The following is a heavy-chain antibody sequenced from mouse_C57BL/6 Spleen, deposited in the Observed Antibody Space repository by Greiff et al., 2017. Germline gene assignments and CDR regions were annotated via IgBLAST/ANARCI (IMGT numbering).Heavy chain of an antibody. CDR2: ISYDGST. V-gene: IGHV3-6*01. D-gene: IGHD1-1*01. CDR1: GYSITSGYY. J-gene: IGHJ4*01. Sequence: VQLKESGPGLVKPSQSLSLTCSVTGYSITSGYYWNWIRQFPGNKLEWMGYISYDGSTNYNPSLKNRISITRDTSKNQFFLKLNSVTTEDTATYYCARGGSSRAMECWGQVASVTVST. CDR3: ARGGSSRAMEC.